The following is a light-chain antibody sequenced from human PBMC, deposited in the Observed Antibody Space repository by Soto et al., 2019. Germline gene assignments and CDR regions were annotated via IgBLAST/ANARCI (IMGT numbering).Light chain of an antibody. CDR1: SSNIGANSD. CDR2: GNS. J-gene: IGLJ1*01. V-gene: IGLV1-40*01. CDR3: QSYDSSLSDV. Sequence: QSVLTQPPSVSGAPGQRVTISCTGSSSNIGANSDLHWYQQLPGTAPKLLIYGNSNRPSGVPDRFSRSKCGASASLAITELQAEDEADYYCQSYDSSLSDVFATGTKVTLL.